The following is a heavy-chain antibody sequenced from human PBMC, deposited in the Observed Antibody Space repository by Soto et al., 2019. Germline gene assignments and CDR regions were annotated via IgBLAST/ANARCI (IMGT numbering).Heavy chain of an antibody. CDR2: VSSTDGST. CDR3: ARERITMIVVVMTN. V-gene: IGHV3-23*01. D-gene: IGHD3-22*01. J-gene: IGHJ3*01. Sequence: PGGSLRLSCEVSGFSFSSYAMSWVRQAPGKGLEWVSSVSSTDGSTYYADSVKGRFTISRDNSKNTLYLQMNSLRAEDTAVYYCARERITMIVVVMTNWGQGTMVTVSS. CDR1: GFSFSSYA.